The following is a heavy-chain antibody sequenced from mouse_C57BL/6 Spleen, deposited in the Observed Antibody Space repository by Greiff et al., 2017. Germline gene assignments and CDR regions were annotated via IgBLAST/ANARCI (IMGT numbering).Heavy chain of an antibody. D-gene: IGHD1-1*01. V-gene: IGHV5-9*01. CDR3: ARQGLLRYFDY. CDR2: ISGGGGNT. Sequence: EVQGVESGGGLVKPGGSLKLSCAASGFTFSSYTMSWVRQTPEKRLEWVATISGGGGNTYYPDSVKGRFTISRDNAKNTLYLQMSSLRSEDTALYYCARQGLLRYFDYWGQGTTLTVSS. J-gene: IGHJ2*01. CDR1: GFTFSSYT.